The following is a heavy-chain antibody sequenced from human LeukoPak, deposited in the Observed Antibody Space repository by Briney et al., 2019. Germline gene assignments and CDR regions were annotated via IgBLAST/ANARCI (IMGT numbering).Heavy chain of an antibody. Sequence: GGSLRLSCAASGFTFSSYSMNWVRQAPGKGLEWVSAISGDSRYIYYADSVRGRFTISRDNAENSLYLQMNSLRAEDTAVYYCAKDRGSGSEDCVDYWGQGTLVTVSS. CDR3: AKDRGSGSEDCVDY. D-gene: IGHD3-10*01. J-gene: IGHJ4*02. CDR1: GFTFSSYS. CDR2: ISGDSRYI. V-gene: IGHV3-21*01.